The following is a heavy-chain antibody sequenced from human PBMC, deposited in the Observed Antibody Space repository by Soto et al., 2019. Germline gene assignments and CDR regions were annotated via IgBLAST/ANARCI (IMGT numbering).Heavy chain of an antibody. V-gene: IGHV3-21*01. CDR1: GFTFSSYS. CDR2: ISSSSSYI. CDR3: ARDGQPHYYFDY. J-gene: IGHJ4*02. D-gene: IGHD6-13*01. Sequence: GGSLRLSCAASGFTFSSYSMNWVRQAPGKGLEWVSSISSSSSYIYYADSVMGRFTISRDNAKNSLYLQMNSLRAEDTAVYYCARDGQPHYYFDYWGQGTLVTVSS.